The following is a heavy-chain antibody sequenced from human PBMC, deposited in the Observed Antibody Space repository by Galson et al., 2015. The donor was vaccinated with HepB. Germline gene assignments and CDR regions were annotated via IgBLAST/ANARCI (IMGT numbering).Heavy chain of an antibody. J-gene: IGHJ3*02. Sequence: SVKVSCKASGRTFSSYAISWVRQAPGQGLEWMGGIIPIFGTANYAQKFQGRVTITADESTSTAYLELSSLRSEDTAVYYCARDLGNYGPDAFDIWGQGTMVTVSS. V-gene: IGHV1-69*13. CDR1: GRTFSSYA. CDR2: IIPIFGTA. CDR3: ARDLGNYGPDAFDI. D-gene: IGHD4-11*01.